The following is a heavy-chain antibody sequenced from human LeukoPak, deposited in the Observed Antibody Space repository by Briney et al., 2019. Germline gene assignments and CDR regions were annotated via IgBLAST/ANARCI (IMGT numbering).Heavy chain of an antibody. D-gene: IGHD3-22*01. Sequence: GGSLRLSCAVSGISLSNYGLSWVRQAPGKGLEWVAGISDSGGRTNYADSVKGRFTISRDNPKNTIYLQMNSLRAEDTAVYFCAKRGVVIRVILVGFHKEAYYFDSWGQGALVTVSS. J-gene: IGHJ4*02. CDR3: AKRGVVIRVILVGFHKEAYYFDS. CDR2: ISDSGGRT. V-gene: IGHV3-23*01. CDR1: GISLSNYG.